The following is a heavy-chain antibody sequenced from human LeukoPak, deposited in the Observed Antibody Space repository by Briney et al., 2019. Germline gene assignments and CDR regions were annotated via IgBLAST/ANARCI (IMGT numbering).Heavy chain of an antibody. J-gene: IGHJ4*02. CDR3: AAGGLYDLLPY. Sequence: ASVKVSCKVSGHTLSDLTMHWVRQAPGKGLEWMGGFDPGNGEIIYAQKFQGRVTMTEDASTDTAYMELSSLESEDTAVYYCAAGGLYDLLPYWGQGTLVTVSS. CDR2: FDPGNGEI. D-gene: IGHD3-3*01. V-gene: IGHV1-24*01. CDR1: GHTLSDLT.